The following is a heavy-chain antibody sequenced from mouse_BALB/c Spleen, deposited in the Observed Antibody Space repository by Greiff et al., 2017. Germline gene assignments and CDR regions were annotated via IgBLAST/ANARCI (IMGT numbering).Heavy chain of an antibody. CDR2: ISSGGSYT. CDR1: GFTFSSYG. J-gene: IGHJ4*01. CDR3: ARQGDYDGYAMDY. Sequence: EVKLVESGGDLVKPGGSLQLSCAASGFTFSSYGMSWVRQTPDKRLEWVATISSGGSYTYYPDSVKGRFTISRDNAKNTLYLQMSSLKSEDTAMYYCARQGDYDGYAMDYWGQGTSVTVSS. D-gene: IGHD2-4*01. V-gene: IGHV5-6*01.